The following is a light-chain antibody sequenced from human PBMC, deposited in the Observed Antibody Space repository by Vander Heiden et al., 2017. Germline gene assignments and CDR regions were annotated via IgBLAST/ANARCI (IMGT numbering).Light chain of an antibody. Sequence: QSALTQPASMSGSPGQSITFSCTGTSSDVGTYKLVSWFHHHPGKAPKLIIYEVNKRPSGVSYRFSASKSGNTASLTISGLQTEDEADYYCCSYAGTSSYVFGSGTKVTVL. CDR2: EVN. V-gene: IGLV2-23*02. J-gene: IGLJ1*01. CDR1: SSDVGTYKL. CDR3: CSYAGTSSYV.